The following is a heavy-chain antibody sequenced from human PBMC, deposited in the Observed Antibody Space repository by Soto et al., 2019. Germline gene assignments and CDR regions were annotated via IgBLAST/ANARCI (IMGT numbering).Heavy chain of an antibody. Sequence: EVQLLESGGGLVQPGGSLRLSCTTSGFTFSRHAMTWVRPAPGRGLQWVSSISNSDDSTYYAASVKGRFTISRDISRSTLYLQMDSLRAEDTAVYYCAKGYGDSDSWGQGTQVTVSS. J-gene: IGHJ4*02. CDR3: AKGYGDSDS. D-gene: IGHD4-17*01. CDR2: ISNSDDST. V-gene: IGHV3-23*01. CDR1: GFTFSRHA.